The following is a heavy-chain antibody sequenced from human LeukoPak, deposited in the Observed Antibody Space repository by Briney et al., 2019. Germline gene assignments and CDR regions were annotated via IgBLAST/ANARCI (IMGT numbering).Heavy chain of an antibody. J-gene: IGHJ5*02. CDR1: GYSFTSYW. Sequence: GESLRISCKGSGYSFTSYWTGWVRQMPGKGLEWMGIIYPGDSDTRYSPSPQGQVTISADKSISTAYLQWSSLKASDTAMYYCARGGYYDFWSGKFDPWGQGTLVTVSS. CDR3: ARGGYYDFWSGKFDP. CDR2: IYPGDSDT. D-gene: IGHD3-3*01. V-gene: IGHV5-51*01.